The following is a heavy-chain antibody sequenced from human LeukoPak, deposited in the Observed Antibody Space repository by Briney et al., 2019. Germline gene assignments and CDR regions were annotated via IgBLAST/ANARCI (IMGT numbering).Heavy chain of an antibody. CDR2: INHSGGT. D-gene: IGHD1-26*01. V-gene: IGHV4-34*01. J-gene: IGHJ4*02. CDR3: AKAALLDLYYFDY. CDR1: GGSFSGYY. Sequence: SETLSLTCAVYGGSFSGYYWSWIRQPPGKGLEWIGEINHSGGTNYNPSLKSRVTISVDTSKNQFSLKLSSVTAADTAVYYCAKAALLDLYYFDYWGQGTLVTVSS.